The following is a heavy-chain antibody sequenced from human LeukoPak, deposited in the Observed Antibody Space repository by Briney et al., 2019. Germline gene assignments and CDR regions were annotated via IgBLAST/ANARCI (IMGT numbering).Heavy chain of an antibody. Sequence: ASVKVSCKASGYTFTSYDINWVRQATGQGLEWMGWMNPNSGNTGYAQKFQGRVTITRNTSISIAYMELSSLRSDDTAVYYCARATGKDILTGRKLDNWGQGTLVTVSS. CDR3: ARATGKDILTGRKLDN. CDR2: MNPNSGNT. D-gene: IGHD3-9*01. J-gene: IGHJ4*02. V-gene: IGHV1-8*01. CDR1: GYTFTSYD.